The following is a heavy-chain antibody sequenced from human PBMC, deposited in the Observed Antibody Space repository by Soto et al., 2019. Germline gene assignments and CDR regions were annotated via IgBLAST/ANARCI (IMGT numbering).Heavy chain of an antibody. J-gene: IGHJ3*02. CDR1: GGSISSYY. Sequence: AETLSLTCTVSGGSISSYYWSWIRQPPGKGLEWIGYIYYSGSTNYNPSLKSRVTISVDTSKNQFSLSRSSVTDADTAMNYCASDYFASSCCDAFDIWRQGTMDTVS. D-gene: IGHD3-22*01. V-gene: IGHV4-59*01. CDR2: IYYSGST. CDR3: ASDYFASSCCDAFDI.